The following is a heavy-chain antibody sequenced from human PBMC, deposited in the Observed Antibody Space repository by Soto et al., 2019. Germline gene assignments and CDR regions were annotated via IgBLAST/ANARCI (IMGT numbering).Heavy chain of an antibody. Sequence: QVQLVQSGAEVKKPGASVKVSCKASGYTFTTYGISWVRQAPGQGLEWMGWIYTYNGNTDYAQKVQGRVTMTTDTSTKTAYMELRSLRSDDTAVYYCARAIAGGYGHTTLDYWGQGTLVTVSS. CDR1: GYTFTTYG. CDR2: IYTYNGNT. V-gene: IGHV1-18*01. CDR3: ARAIAGGYGHTTLDY. J-gene: IGHJ4*02. D-gene: IGHD5-18*01.